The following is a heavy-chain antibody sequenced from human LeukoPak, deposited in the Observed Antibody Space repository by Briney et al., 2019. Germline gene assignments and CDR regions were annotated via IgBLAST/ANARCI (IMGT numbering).Heavy chain of an antibody. CDR3: ARGLTYYDFWSGYYPYLNWFDP. V-gene: IGHV4-34*01. CDR1: GGSFSGYY. J-gene: IGHJ5*02. D-gene: IGHD3-3*01. CDR2: INHSGGT. Sequence: NPSETLSLTCAVHGGSFSGYYWSWIRQPPGKGLEWIGEINHSGGTNYNPSLKSRVTISVDTSKNQFSLKLSSVTAADTAVYYCARGLTYYDFWSGYYPYLNWFDPWGQGTLVTVSS.